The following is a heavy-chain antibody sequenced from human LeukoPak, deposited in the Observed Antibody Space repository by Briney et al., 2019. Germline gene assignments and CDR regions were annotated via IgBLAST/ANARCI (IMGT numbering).Heavy chain of an antibody. D-gene: IGHD3-10*01. J-gene: IGHJ4*02. CDR3: AKSYASGSFYDY. CDR1: GFTSTNYG. Sequence: GGSLRLSCAAAGFTSTNYGMSWVRQTPGKGLEWVSRVSASGGRTYYADSVKGRFTISRDNSKNTVSLQMNNLRADDTAVYYCAKSYASGSFYDYWGQGTLVTVSS. CDR2: VSASGGRT. V-gene: IGHV3-23*01.